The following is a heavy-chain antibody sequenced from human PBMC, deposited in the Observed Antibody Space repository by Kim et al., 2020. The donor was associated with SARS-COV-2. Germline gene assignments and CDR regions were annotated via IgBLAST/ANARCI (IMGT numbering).Heavy chain of an antibody. V-gene: IGHV4-59*08. J-gene: IGHJ4*01. CDR1: GGSISSYY. CDR3: ARNARDPYQLLLPPQPNF. D-gene: IGHD2-2*01. Sequence: SETLSLTCTVSGGSISSYYWSWIRQPPGKGLEWIGYIYYSGSTNYNPSLKSRVTISVDTSKNQFSLKLSSVTAADTAAYYCARNARDPYQLLLPPQPNF. CDR2: IYYSGST.